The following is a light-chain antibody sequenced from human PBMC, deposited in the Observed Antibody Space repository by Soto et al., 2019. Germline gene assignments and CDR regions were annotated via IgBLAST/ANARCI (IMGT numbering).Light chain of an antibody. CDR1: QSVTRSY. V-gene: IGKV3-20*01. CDR3: QQYGSSPLT. J-gene: IGKJ4*01. Sequence: ENGLTQSPGTMSLSPGERGTLSCWASQSVTRSYLAWYQQKPGQAPRLLIYGASSRATGIPDRFSGSGSGTDFTLTISRLEPEDFAVYYCQQYGSSPLTFGGGTKVEIK. CDR2: GAS.